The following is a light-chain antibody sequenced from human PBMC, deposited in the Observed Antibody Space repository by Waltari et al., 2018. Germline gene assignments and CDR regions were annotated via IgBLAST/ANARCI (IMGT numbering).Light chain of an antibody. CDR1: SSDVGGYKY. V-gene: IGLV2-14*01. J-gene: IGLJ3*02. CDR3: SSYTSSSTLKWV. Sequence: QSALTQPASVSGSPGQSITISCTGTSSDVGGYKYVSCYQQRPGKAPKLMIYDVSKRHSGVSNRFSGTESGNTASLTISVLQAEDEADYYCSSYTSSSTLKWVFGGGTTVTVL. CDR2: DVS.